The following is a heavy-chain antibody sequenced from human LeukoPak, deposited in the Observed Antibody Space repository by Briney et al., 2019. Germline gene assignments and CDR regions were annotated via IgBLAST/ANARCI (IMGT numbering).Heavy chain of an antibody. Sequence: NPSETLSLTCAVYGGSFSGYYWSWIRQPPGKGLEWIGEINHSGSTNYNPSLKSRVTISVDTSKNQFSLKLSSVTAADTAVYYCAILHYYDRSGDQKNWGQGTLVTVSS. CDR2: INHSGST. CDR3: AILHYYDRSGDQKN. CDR1: GGSFSGYY. D-gene: IGHD3-22*01. V-gene: IGHV4-34*01. J-gene: IGHJ4*02.